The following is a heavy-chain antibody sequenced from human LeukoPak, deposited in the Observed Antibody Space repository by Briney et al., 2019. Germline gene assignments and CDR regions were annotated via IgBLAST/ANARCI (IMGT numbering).Heavy chain of an antibody. CDR3: ATGNYNRPFDY. CDR1: GFTFSSYA. Sequence: PGGSLRLSCAASGFTFSSYAMHWVRQAPGKGLEWVAVISYDGSNKYYADSVKGRFTISGDNTKNTLYLQLNSLRAEDTAVYYCATGNYNRPFDYWGQGTLVTVSS. J-gene: IGHJ4*02. CDR2: ISYDGSNK. D-gene: IGHD1-7*01. V-gene: IGHV3-30*04.